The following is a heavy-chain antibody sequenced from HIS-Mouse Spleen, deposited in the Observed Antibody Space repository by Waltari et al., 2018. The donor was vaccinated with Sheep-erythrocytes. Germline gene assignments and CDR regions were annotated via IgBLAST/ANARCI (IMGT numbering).Heavy chain of an antibody. Sequence: QVQLVQSGAEVKKPGASVKVSCKASGYTFTSYAITRVRQATGQGLEWLGWMTPRSGNTGYEKKSQGRVTTTRNTSISTAYMELSSLRAEATAVYYCARGIAAAGTDWFDPWGQGTLVTVSS. D-gene: IGHD6-13*01. CDR1: GYTFTSYA. V-gene: IGHV1-8*01. J-gene: IGHJ5*02. CDR2: MTPRSGNT. CDR3: ARGIAAAGTDWFDP.